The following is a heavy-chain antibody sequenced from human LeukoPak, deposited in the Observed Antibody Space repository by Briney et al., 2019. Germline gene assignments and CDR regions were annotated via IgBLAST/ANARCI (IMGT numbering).Heavy chain of an antibody. CDR1: GFTFSTYE. CDR2: ISGSGGST. V-gene: IGHV3-23*01. CDR3: AKAPRYSSSSGYYYGSGSLDY. Sequence: GGSLRLSCVASGFTFSTYEMNWVRQAPGKGLEWVSAISGSGGSTYYADSVKGRFTISRDNSKNTLYLQMNSLRAEDTAVYYCAKAPRYSSSSGYYYGSGSLDYWGQGTLVTVSS. D-gene: IGHD3-10*01. J-gene: IGHJ4*02.